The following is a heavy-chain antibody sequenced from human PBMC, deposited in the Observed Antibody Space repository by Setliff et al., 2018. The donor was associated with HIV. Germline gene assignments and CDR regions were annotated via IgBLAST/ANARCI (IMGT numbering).Heavy chain of an antibody. CDR3: ARGRNYDSSGYGDYYYYMDV. J-gene: IGHJ6*03. D-gene: IGHD3-22*01. CDR2: IIPIFGTT. Sequence: EASVKVSCKASGGTFSSYPISWVRQAPGQGLEWMGGIIPIFGTTHYAQKFQGRVTVTADESTSTAYMQLSSLRSDDTAVYYCARGRNYDSSGYGDYYYYMDVWGKWTTVTVSS. CDR1: GGTFSSYP. V-gene: IGHV1-69*13.